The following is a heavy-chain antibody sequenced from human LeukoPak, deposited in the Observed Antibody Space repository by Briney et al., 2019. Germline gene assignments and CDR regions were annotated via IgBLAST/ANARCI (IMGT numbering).Heavy chain of an antibody. J-gene: IGHJ4*02. CDR2: ISYDGSNK. CDR1: GFTFSSYW. D-gene: IGHD2-2*01. CDR3: ARSTDNYCSSTSCYGDTDY. Sequence: GGSLRLSCAASGFTFSSYWMHWVRQAPGKGLEWVAVISYDGSNKYYADSVKGRFTISRDNSKSTLYLQMNSLRAEDTAVYYCARSTDNYCSSTSCYGDTDYWGQGTLVTVSS. V-gene: IGHV3-30-3*01.